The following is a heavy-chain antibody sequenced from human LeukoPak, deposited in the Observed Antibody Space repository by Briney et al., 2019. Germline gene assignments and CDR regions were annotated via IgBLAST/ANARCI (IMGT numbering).Heavy chain of an antibody. V-gene: IGHV1-18*01. CDR2: ISAYDGNT. Sequence: GASVKVSCKASGYTFTSYGISWVRQAPGQGLEWMGWISAYDGNTNYAQKLQGRVTMTTDTSTSTAYMELRSLRSDDTAVYYCARENPREDSSGYGHWGSLDYWGQGTLVTVSS. CDR3: ARENPREDSSGYGHWGSLDY. CDR1: GYTFTSYG. D-gene: IGHD3-22*01. J-gene: IGHJ4*02.